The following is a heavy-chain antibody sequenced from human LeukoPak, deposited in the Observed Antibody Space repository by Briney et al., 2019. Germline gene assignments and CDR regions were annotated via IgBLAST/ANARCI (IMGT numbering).Heavy chain of an antibody. CDR2: INPNSGGT. V-gene: IGHV1-2*04. Sequence: AASVKVSCKASGYTFTGYYMHWVRQAPGQGFEWMGWINPNSGGTNYAQKFQGWVTMTRDTSISTAYMELSRLRSDDTAVYYCARDLTELGGSGSYSLVGMDVWGKGTTVTVSS. CDR3: ARDLTELGGSGSYSLVGMDV. D-gene: IGHD3-10*01. CDR1: GYTFTGYY. J-gene: IGHJ6*04.